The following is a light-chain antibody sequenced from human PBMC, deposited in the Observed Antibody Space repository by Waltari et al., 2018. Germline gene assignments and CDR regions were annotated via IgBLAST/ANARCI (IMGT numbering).Light chain of an antibody. CDR3: QHYGSLPPYT. CDR2: GAS. CDR1: QSVGSHY. J-gene: IGKJ2*01. V-gene: IGKV3-20*01. Sequence: EIVLTQSPGTLSLSPGERATLSCRASQSVGSHYLAWYQQMPGQAPGVLIYGASSRATGIPDRFSGSGSGTEFTLTISRLEPEDFAVYYCQHYGSLPPYTFGQGTKLEIK.